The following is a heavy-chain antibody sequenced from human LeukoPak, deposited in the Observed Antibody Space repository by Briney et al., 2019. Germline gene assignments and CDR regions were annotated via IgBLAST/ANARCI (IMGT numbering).Heavy chain of an antibody. CDR2: ISSSASTI. V-gene: IGHV3-11*01. Sequence: GGSLRLSCAASGFTFGDYYMSWIRQAPGKGLEWVSYISSSASTIYNADYADSVKGRFTISRDNAKNSLYLQMSSLRAEDTAMYYCASGDFWRGHYRGLLDYWGQGTLVTVSS. CDR3: ASGDFWRGHYRGLLDY. J-gene: IGHJ4*02. D-gene: IGHD3-3*01. CDR1: GFTFGDYY.